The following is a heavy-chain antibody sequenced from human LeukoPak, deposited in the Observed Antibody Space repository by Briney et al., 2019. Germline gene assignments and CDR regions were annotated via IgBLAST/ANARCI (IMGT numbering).Heavy chain of an antibody. CDR2: ISGSGGST. Sequence: GGSLRLSCAASGFTFSDYAMSWVRQVPGKGLEWVSAISGSGGSTYYADSVKGRFTISRDISKNTLYLQMNSLRAEDTAIYYCAKLSPHCRSTNCFDYWGQGTLVTVSS. CDR1: GFTFSDYA. J-gene: IGHJ4*02. V-gene: IGHV3-23*01. D-gene: IGHD2-2*01. CDR3: AKLSPHCRSTNCFDY.